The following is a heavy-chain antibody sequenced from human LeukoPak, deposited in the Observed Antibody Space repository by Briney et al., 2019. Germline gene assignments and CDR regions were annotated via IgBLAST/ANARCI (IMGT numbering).Heavy chain of an antibody. D-gene: IGHD5-24*01. Sequence: PGGSLRLSCAASGLTFDDYAMHWVRQAPGKGLEWVSLISGDGGSTYYAVSVKGRFTISRDNSKNSLYLQMNSLRTEDTALYYCAKDISDGYNPVYFDYWGQGTLVTVSS. CDR1: GLTFDDYA. CDR3: AKDISDGYNPVYFDY. J-gene: IGHJ4*02. CDR2: ISGDGGST. V-gene: IGHV3-43*02.